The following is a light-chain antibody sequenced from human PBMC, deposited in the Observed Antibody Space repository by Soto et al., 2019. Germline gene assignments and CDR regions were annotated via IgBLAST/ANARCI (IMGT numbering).Light chain of an antibody. CDR2: AAS. V-gene: IGKV1-27*01. Sequence: DIQMTQSPSSLSASVGDRVTITCRASQGISNYLAWYQQKPGKVPKLLIYAASTLQLGIPSRFSGSGSGTDFPLTISRLQPEDVATYYCQKHNSAPFTFGPGTKVDIK. J-gene: IGKJ3*01. CDR3: QKHNSAPFT. CDR1: QGISNY.